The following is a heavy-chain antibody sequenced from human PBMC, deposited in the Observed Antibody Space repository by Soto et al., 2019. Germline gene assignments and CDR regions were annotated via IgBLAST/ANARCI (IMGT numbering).Heavy chain of an antibody. CDR2: IYYSGST. V-gene: IGHV4-39*01. D-gene: IGHD3-9*01. CDR1: GGSISSSSYY. CDR3: ARVHAYYDILTGYDY. J-gene: IGHJ4*02. Sequence: TLSLTCTVSGGSISSSSYYWGWIRQPPGKGLEWIGSIYYSGSTYYNPSLKSRVTISVDTSKNQFSLKLSSVTAADTAVYYCARVHAYYDILTGYDYWGQGTLVTVSS.